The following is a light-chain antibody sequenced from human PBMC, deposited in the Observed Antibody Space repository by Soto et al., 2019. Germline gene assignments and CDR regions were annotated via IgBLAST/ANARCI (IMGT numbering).Light chain of an antibody. CDR3: QSYDGSLGGSRV. V-gene: IGLV1-40*01. CDR2: DNT. Sequence: QAVVTQPPSVSGAPGQRVTISCTGSSSNIGAGYDVHWYQQLPGTAPKLLIYDNTNRPSGVPDRFSGSKSGTSASLAISGLQAEDEADYYCQSYDGSLGGSRVFGGGTKLTVL. CDR1: SSNIGAGYD. J-gene: IGLJ2*01.